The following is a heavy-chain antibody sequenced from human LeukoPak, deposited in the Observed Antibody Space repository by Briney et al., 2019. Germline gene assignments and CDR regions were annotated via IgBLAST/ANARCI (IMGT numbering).Heavy chain of an antibody. Sequence: PSETLSLTCVVSGDSISSGAYSWSRIRQPPGKGLEWIGYIFHTGSTFYNPSLKSRLTISVDNSKNQFSLRLSSVTAADTAVYYCARELWFANAPGSWLDPWGQGTLVTVSS. CDR3: ARELWFANAPGSWLDP. V-gene: IGHV4-30-2*01. CDR2: IFHTGST. CDR1: GDSISSGAYS. D-gene: IGHD3-10*01. J-gene: IGHJ5*02.